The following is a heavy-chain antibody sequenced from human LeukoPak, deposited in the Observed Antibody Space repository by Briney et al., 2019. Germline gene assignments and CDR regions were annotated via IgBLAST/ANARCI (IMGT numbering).Heavy chain of an antibody. D-gene: IGHD2-8*01. CDR1: GFTFSNHA. CDR2: INNLGDRT. J-gene: IGHJ6*02. V-gene: IGHV3-64*04. CDR3: ARGPERTGVGTRYYYDMDV. Sequence: GGSQRLSCVASGFTFSNHAMHWVRQAPGKGLEYVSAINNLGDRTYYGKSVNGRFTISRDNSKNTLYLQMNSLRAEDTAVYYCARGPERTGVGTRYYYDMDVWGQGTTVTVSS.